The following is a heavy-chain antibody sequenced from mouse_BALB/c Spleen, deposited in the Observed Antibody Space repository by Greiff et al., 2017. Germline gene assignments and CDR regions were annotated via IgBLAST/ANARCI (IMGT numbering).Heavy chain of an antibody. J-gene: IGHJ4*01. Sequence: EVKVVESGGGLVKPGGSLKLSCAASGFTFSSYAMSWVRQTPEKRLEWVATISSGGSYTYYPDSVKGRFTISRDNAKNTLYLQMSSLRSEDTAMYYCARYYGPSYAMDYWGQGTSVTVSS. CDR3: ARYYGPSYAMDY. D-gene: IGHD1-2*01. CDR1: GFTFSSYA. V-gene: IGHV5-9-3*01. CDR2: ISSGGSYT.